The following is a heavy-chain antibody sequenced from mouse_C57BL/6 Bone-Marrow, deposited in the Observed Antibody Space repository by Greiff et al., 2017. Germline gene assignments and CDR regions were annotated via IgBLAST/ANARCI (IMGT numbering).Heavy chain of an antibody. CDR3: ARWGLHFWGTFDV. D-gene: IGHD2-14*01. J-gene: IGHJ1*03. Sequence: QVQLQQPGAELVRPGSSVKLSCKASGYTFTSYWMDWVKQRPGQGLEWIGNIYPSDSETHYNQKFKDKATLTVDKSSSTAYMQLSSLTSEDSAVYYCARWGLHFWGTFDVWGTGTTVTVSS. V-gene: IGHV1-61*01. CDR1: GYTFTSYW. CDR2: IYPSDSET.